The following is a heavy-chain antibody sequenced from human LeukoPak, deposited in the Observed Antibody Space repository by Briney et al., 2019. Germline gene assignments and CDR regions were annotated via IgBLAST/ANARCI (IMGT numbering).Heavy chain of an antibody. CDR1: GGTFSSYG. J-gene: IGHJ4*02. V-gene: IGHV3-33*01. CDR2: IWYDGSNK. D-gene: IGHD6-19*01. Sequence: SCKASGGTFSSYGMHWVRQAPGKGLEWVAVIWYDGSNKYYADSVKGRFTISRDNSKNTLYLQMSSLRAEDTAVYYCARDESSGWPDSWGQGTLVTVSS. CDR3: ARDESSGWPDS.